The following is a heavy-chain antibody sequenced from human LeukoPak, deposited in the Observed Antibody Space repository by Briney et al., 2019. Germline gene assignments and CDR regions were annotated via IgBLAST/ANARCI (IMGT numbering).Heavy chain of an antibody. CDR1: GGSISSYY. J-gene: IGHJ4*02. CDR3: ARVRSLVVVAATYFDY. V-gene: IGHV4-59*12. CDR2: IYYSGST. Sequence: SETLSLTCTVSGGSISSYYWSWIRQPPGKGLEWIGYIYYSGSTNYNPSLKSRVTISVDTSKNQFSLKLSSVTAADTAVYYCARVRSLVVVAATYFDYWGQGTLVTVSS. D-gene: IGHD2-15*01.